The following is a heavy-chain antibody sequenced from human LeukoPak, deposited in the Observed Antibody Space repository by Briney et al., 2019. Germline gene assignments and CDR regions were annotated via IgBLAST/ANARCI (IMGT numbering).Heavy chain of an antibody. CDR3: AREIYGSGSYYNPTYFDY. V-gene: IGHV4-59*01. J-gene: IGHJ4*02. Sequence: SETLSLTCTVSGGSISSYYWSWIRQPPGKGLEWIGYIYYSGSTNYNPSLKSRVTISVDTSKNQFSLKLSSVTAAGTAVYYCAREIYGSGSYYNPTYFDYWGQGTLVTVSS. CDR2: IYYSGST. CDR1: GGSISSYY. D-gene: IGHD3-10*01.